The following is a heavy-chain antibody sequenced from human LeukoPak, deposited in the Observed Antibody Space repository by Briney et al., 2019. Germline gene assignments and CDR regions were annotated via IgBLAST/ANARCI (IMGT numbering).Heavy chain of an antibody. V-gene: IGHV4-39*07. J-gene: IGHJ3*02. CDR3: ARDGGIAARPRAFDI. CDR1: GGSISSSSYY. Sequence: PSETLSLTCTVSGGSISSSSYYWGWIRQPPGKGLEWIGTFYYSGSTYYNPSLKSRVTISVDTSKNQFSLKLSSVTAADMAVYYCARDGGIAARPRAFDIWGQGTMVTVSS. D-gene: IGHD6-6*01. CDR2: FYYSGST.